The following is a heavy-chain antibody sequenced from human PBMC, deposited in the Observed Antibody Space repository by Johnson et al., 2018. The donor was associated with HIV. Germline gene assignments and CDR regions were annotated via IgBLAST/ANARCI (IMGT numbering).Heavy chain of an antibody. CDR1: GFTFSSYA. D-gene: IGHD2-2*01. Sequence: QVQLVESGGGVVQPGRSLRLSCAASGFTFSSYAMHWVRQAPGKGLEWVAVISYDGSNKYYADSVKGRFTISRDNSKNTLYLQMNSLRAEDTAVYYCARVAPAHDAFDIWGRGTMVTVSS. J-gene: IGHJ3*02. V-gene: IGHV3-30*04. CDR2: ISYDGSNK. CDR3: ARVAPAHDAFDI.